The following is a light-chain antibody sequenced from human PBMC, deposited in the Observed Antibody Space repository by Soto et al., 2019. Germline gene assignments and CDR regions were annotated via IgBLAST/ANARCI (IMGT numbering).Light chain of an antibody. CDR1: SSDVGGCNY. CDR3: RSYTSSSTLVV. V-gene: IGLV2-14*01. Sequence: QSVLTQPASVSGSPGQSITISCTGTSSDVGGCNYVYWYQQHPGKAPKLMIYDVSNRPSGVSNRFSGSKSGNTASLTISGLQAEDEADYYCRSYTSSSTLVVFGGGTQVTVL. J-gene: IGLJ2*01. CDR2: DVS.